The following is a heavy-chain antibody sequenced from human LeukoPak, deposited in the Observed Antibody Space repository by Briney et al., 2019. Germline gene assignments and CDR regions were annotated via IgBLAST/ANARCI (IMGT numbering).Heavy chain of an antibody. CDR2: INPSGGST. J-gene: IGHJ5*02. Sequence: ASVKVSCKASGYTFTSYYMHWVRQAPGQGLEWMGIINPSGGSTSYAQKFQGRVTMTRDTSKNQFSLKLSSVTAADTAVYYCARTYYDFWSGYYMRDGPKWFDPWGQGTLVTVSS. D-gene: IGHD3-3*01. CDR3: ARTYYDFWSGYYMRDGPKWFDP. V-gene: IGHV1-46*01. CDR1: GYTFTSYY.